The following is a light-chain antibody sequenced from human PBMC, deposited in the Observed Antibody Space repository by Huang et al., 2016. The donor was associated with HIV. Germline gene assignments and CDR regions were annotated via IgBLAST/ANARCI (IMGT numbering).Light chain of an antibody. J-gene: IGKJ4*01. CDR3: QQLNS. CDR1: QGIRSY. V-gene: IGKV1-9*01. CDR2: AAS. Sequence: IQLTQSPSSLSASVGDRVTITCRASQGIRSYLAWYQQKPVKAPKLLIYAASTLQSGVPSRFSGSGSGTDFTLTISSLQPEDFAIYFCQQLNSFGGGTKVEIK.